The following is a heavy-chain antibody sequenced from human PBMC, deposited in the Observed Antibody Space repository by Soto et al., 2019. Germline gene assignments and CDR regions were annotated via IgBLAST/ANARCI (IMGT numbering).Heavy chain of an antibody. D-gene: IGHD1-1*01. Sequence: QVQLQESGPGLVKPSETLSLTCTVSGGSVSSGSYYWSWIRQPPGKGLEWIGYIYYSGSTNYNPPPQSQVTNSVDTAKNHFPLKLSSVPAADTAVYHCARDMEGTGTTLGWFDPWGQGTLGTVSS. V-gene: IGHV4-61*03. CDR1: GGSVSSGSYY. CDR2: IYYSGST. J-gene: IGHJ5*02. CDR3: ARDMEGTGTTLGWFDP.